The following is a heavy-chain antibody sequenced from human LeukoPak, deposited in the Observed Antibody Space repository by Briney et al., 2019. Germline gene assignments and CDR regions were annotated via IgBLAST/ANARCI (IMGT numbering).Heavy chain of an antibody. V-gene: IGHV1-58*01. Sequence: VASVKVSCKASGFTFTSSAVQWVRQARGQRLEWIGWIVVGSGNTSYAQKFQGRVTMTRDTSTSTVYMELSSLRSEDTAVYYCARGPHGDSSGYYDYWGQGTLVTVSS. CDR3: ARGPHGDSSGYYDY. CDR2: IVVGSGNT. CDR1: GFTFTSSA. D-gene: IGHD3-22*01. J-gene: IGHJ4*02.